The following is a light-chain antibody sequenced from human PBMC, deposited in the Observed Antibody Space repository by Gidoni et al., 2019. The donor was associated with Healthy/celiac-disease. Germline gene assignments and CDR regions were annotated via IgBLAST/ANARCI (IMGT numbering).Light chain of an antibody. CDR1: SSDVGGYHY. CDR2: EVS. CDR3: SSYTSSSTPHVV. V-gene: IGLV2-14*01. J-gene: IGLJ2*01. Sequence: QSALTQPASVSGSPGQSIPISCTGTSSDVGGYHYVSWYQQHPGKAPKLMIYEVSNRPSGVPDRFSGSKSGNTASLTISGLQAEDEADYYCSSYTSSSTPHVVFGGGTKLTVL.